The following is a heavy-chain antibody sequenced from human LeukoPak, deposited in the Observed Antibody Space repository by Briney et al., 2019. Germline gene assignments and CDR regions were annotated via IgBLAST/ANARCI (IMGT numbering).Heavy chain of an antibody. J-gene: IGHJ4*02. CDR3: ARDGEIAAAGYYFDY. CDR2: ISSNGGST. V-gene: IGHV3-64*01. Sequence: GGSLRLSCAASGFTLGGYWMHWVRLAPGKGLEYVSAISSNGGSTYYANSVKGRFTISRDNSKNTLYLQMGSLRAEDMAVYYCARDGEIAAAGYYFDYWGQGTLVTVSS. D-gene: IGHD6-13*01. CDR1: GFTLGGYW.